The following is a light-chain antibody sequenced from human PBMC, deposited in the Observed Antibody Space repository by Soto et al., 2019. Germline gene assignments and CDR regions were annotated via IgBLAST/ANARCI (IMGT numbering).Light chain of an antibody. V-gene: IGKV3-11*01. J-gene: IGKJ4*01. Sequence: EIVLAQSPGTLSLSPGERAPLSCRASQSVSSSYLAWYQQKPGQAPRLLIYDASNRATGIPARFSGSGSGTDFTLTISSLEPEDFAVYYCQQRSNWPLTFGGGTKVDIK. CDR3: QQRSNWPLT. CDR1: QSVSSSY. CDR2: DAS.